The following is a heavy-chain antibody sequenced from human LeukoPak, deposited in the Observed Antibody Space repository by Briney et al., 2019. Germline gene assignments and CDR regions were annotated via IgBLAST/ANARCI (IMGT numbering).Heavy chain of an antibody. J-gene: IGHJ4*02. V-gene: IGHV4-59*08. CDR2: FTLSGTT. CDR1: GAYVTTYS. Sequence: SETLSLTCIVSGAYVTTYSWNWIRQSPGKGLEWIGYFTLSGTTSYSSSLKSRVTISRDTSKNQLSLKLTSVTAADTAVYYCARWGESEWAFASWGPGTLVTASS. D-gene: IGHD2-21*01. CDR3: ARWGESEWAFAS.